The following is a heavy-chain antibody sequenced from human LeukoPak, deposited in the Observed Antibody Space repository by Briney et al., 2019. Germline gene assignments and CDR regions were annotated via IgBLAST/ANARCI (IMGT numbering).Heavy chain of an antibody. CDR1: GFTFSGFA. Sequence: GGSLRLSCAASGFTFSGFAMSWVPGTRGRGREGVSGISGSGDNTLYAASVKGRFTISRDNSKNTLYLEMNSLRAEDTAIYYCAKMKGHPLQKYYMDVWGQGTTVTVSS. D-gene: IGHD2/OR15-2a*01. CDR2: ISGSGDNT. CDR3: AKMKGHPLQKYYMDV. J-gene: IGHJ6*01. V-gene: IGHV3-23*01.